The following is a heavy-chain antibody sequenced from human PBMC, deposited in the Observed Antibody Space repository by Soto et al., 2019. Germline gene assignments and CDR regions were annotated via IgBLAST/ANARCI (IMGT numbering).Heavy chain of an antibody. Sequence: ASGKVSCKVSGYTLTELSMHWVRQAPGKGLEWMGGFDPEDGETIYAQKFQGRVTMTEDTSTDTAYMELSSLRSEDTAVYYCATPPNIGYYGSGSYYFDYWGQGTLVTVSS. CDR2: FDPEDGET. CDR3: ATPPNIGYYGSGSYYFDY. V-gene: IGHV1-24*01. D-gene: IGHD3-10*01. J-gene: IGHJ4*02. CDR1: GYTLTELS.